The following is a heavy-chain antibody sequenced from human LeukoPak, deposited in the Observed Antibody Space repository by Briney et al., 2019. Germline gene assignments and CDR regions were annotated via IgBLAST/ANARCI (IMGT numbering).Heavy chain of an antibody. Sequence: PSETLSLTCTVSGGSISSGGYYWSWIRQPPGKGLEWIGYIYHSGSTYYNPSLKSRVTISVDRSKNQFSLKLSSVTAADTAVYYCARDGSEDYYDSSGAYNWGQGTLVTVSS. V-gene: IGHV4-30-2*01. CDR3: ARDGSEDYYDSSGAYN. J-gene: IGHJ4*02. D-gene: IGHD3-22*01. CDR1: GGSISSGGYY. CDR2: IYHSGST.